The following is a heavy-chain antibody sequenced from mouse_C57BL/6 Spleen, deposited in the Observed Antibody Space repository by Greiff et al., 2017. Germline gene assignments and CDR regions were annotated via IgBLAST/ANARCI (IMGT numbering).Heavy chain of an antibody. CDR1: GYTFTSYD. V-gene: IGHV1-85*01. J-gene: IGHJ2*01. Sequence: QVQLKESGPELVKPGASVKLSCKASGYTFTSYDINWVKQRPGQGLEWIGWIYPRGGSTKYNEKFKGKATLTVDTSSSTAYMELHSLTSEDAAVYFCARIYGYDVGFDYWGQGTTLTVSS. CDR3: ARIYGYDVGFDY. CDR2: IYPRGGST. D-gene: IGHD2-2*01.